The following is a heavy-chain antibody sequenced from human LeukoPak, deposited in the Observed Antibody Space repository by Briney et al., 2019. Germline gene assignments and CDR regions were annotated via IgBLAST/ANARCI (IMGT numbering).Heavy chain of an antibody. V-gene: IGHV1-69*04. D-gene: IGHD4-17*01. Sequence: SVKVSCKASGGTFSSYAISWVRQAPGQGLEWMGRIIPILGIANYAQKFQGRVTITADKSTSTAYMELSSLRSEDTAVYYCARDSGDYGDYRGQTTSPPHDYWAREPWSPSPQ. CDR3: ARDSGDYGDYRGQTTSPPHDY. J-gene: IGHJ4*02. CDR2: IIPILGIA. CDR1: GGTFSSYA.